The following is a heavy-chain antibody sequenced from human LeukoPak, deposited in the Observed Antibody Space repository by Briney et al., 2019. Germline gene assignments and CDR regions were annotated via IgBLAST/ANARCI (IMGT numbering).Heavy chain of an antibody. J-gene: IGHJ5*02. CDR1: GYTFTSYD. CDR2: ISAYNGNT. D-gene: IGHD3-3*01. CDR3: ARRHYDFWSGYFVSWFDP. Sequence: ASVKVSCKASGYTFTSYDINWVRQAPGQGLEWMGWISAYNGNTNYAQKLQGRVTMTTDTSTSTAYMELRSLRSDDTAVYYCARRHYDFWSGYFVSWFDPWGQGTLVTVSS. V-gene: IGHV1-18*01.